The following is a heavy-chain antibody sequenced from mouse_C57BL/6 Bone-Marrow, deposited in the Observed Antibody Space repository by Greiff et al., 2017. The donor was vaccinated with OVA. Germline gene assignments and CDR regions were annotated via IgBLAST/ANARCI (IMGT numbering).Heavy chain of an antibody. Sequence: QVHVKQSGPELVKPGASVKISCKASGYTFTDYYINWVKQRPGQGLEWIGWIYPGSGNTKYNEKFTGKATLTVDTSSSTAYMQLSSLTSEDSAVYFCARSTTARYFDVWGTGTTVTVSS. CDR1: GYTFTDYY. J-gene: IGHJ1*03. V-gene: IGHV1-84*01. D-gene: IGHD1-2*01. CDR3: ARSTTARYFDV. CDR2: IYPGSGNT.